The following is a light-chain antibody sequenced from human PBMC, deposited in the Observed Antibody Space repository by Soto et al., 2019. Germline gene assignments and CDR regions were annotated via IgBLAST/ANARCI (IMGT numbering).Light chain of an antibody. J-gene: IGKJ3*01. CDR2: DAS. Sequence: EIVLTQSPDTLSLSPGESATLSCRASQGIGRYLAWFQQKPGQAPRLLIYDASTRATAIPASFSGSGSGTDFTLTISSLGSEDFAVYYCQQRSNWPLAFGPGTKWKSN. V-gene: IGKV3-11*01. CDR3: QQRSNWPLA. CDR1: QGIGRY.